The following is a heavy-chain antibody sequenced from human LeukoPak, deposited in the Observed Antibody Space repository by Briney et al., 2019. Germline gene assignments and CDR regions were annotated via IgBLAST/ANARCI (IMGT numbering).Heavy chain of an antibody. Sequence: GASVKVSCKASGYTFTSYDINWVRQATGQGFEWMGWMNPNSGNTGYAQKFQGRVTITRNTSISTAYMELSSLRSEDTAVYYCAREYSSSSGDYWGQGTLVTVSS. CDR2: MNPNSGNT. CDR3: AREYSSSSGDY. CDR1: GYTFTSYD. D-gene: IGHD6-6*01. V-gene: IGHV1-8*03. J-gene: IGHJ4*02.